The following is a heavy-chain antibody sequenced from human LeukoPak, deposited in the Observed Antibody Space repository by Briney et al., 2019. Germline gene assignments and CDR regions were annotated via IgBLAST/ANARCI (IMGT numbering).Heavy chain of an antibody. CDR3: TRGHHYLVSGSYYNL. D-gene: IGHD3-10*01. Sequence: GASVTVTFMASGYTFTGYYIFWVRQAPGQGLEWMGWINPNSGGTNYAQKFQGRVTMTRDTSISTAYMELSRLRSDDTAVFYCTRGHHYLVSGSYYNLGGQGTVVTVSS. J-gene: IGHJ1*01. CDR2: INPNSGGT. V-gene: IGHV1-2*02. CDR1: GYTFTGYY.